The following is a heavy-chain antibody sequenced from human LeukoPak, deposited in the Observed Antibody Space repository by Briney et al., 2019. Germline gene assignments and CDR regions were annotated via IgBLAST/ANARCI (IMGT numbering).Heavy chain of an antibody. V-gene: IGHV3-20*04. Sequence: GGSLRLSCAASGFRFDDYGMIWVRHVPGKGLEWVSGTNWAGASTGYADSVKGRFTISRDNVKNFLYLQMNSLRVEDTALYFCGRVYCTTTSCYDYYDYYMDVWGKGTTVTVSS. CDR1: GFRFDDYG. J-gene: IGHJ6*03. CDR2: TNWAGAST. D-gene: IGHD2-2*01. CDR3: GRVYCTTTSCYDYYDYYMDV.